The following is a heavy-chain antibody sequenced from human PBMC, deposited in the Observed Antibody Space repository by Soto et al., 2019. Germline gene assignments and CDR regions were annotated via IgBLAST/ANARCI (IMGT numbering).Heavy chain of an antibody. CDR2: IYYSGST. J-gene: IGHJ6*02. CDR1: CGSISSGDYY. Sequence: SETLSLTCTVSCGSISSGDYYWSWIRQPPGKGLEWIGYIYYSGSTYYNPSLKSRVTISVDTSKNQFSLKLSSVTAADTAVYYCARSPYSYGYDYYYGMDVWGQGTTVTVSS. D-gene: IGHD5-18*01. CDR3: ARSPYSYGYDYYYGMDV. V-gene: IGHV4-30-4*01.